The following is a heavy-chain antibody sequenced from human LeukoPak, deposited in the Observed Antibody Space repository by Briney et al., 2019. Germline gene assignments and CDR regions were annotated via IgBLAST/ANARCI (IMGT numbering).Heavy chain of an antibody. CDR2: IRKDGSNI. CDR3: AKDPTYSGYGGLDV. D-gene: IGHD5-12*01. Sequence: GGSLRLSCAASGFSFTYGMHWVRQAPGKGLEWVTYIRKDGSNIYYAESVKGRFTISRDNSKNTLYLQMNSLRAEDTAVYYCAKDPTYSGYGGLDVWGKGTTVTVSS. J-gene: IGHJ6*04. V-gene: IGHV3-30*02. CDR1: GFSFTYG.